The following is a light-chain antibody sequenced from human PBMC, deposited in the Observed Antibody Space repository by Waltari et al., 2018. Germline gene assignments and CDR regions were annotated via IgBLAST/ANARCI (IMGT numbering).Light chain of an antibody. CDR1: QDITTY. CDR3: QQHNSNPFT. Sequence: DIQMTQSPSSLSASVGDRVTITCRASQDITTYLAWYQKKPGKAPNLLIYKAFTLQSGVPSRFSGSESGTDFTLTISSLQPEDFATYYSQQHNSNPFTFGPGTKLDIK. CDR2: KAF. V-gene: IGKV1-16*01. J-gene: IGKJ3*01.